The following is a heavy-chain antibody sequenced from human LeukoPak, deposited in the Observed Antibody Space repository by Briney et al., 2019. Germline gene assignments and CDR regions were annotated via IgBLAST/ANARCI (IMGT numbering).Heavy chain of an antibody. CDR1: GGSITSGGYY. D-gene: IGHD6-19*01. J-gene: IGHJ4*02. Sequence: SETLSLTCTVSGGSITSGGYYWSWIRQRPGKGLEWIGYMYSSGSTYYNPSLKSRVTISVDTSKNQFSLKLSSVTAADTAVYYCAREGTGYSSGWRKIDYWGQGTLVTVSS. V-gene: IGHV4-31*03. CDR3: AREGTGYSSGWRKIDY. CDR2: MYSSGST.